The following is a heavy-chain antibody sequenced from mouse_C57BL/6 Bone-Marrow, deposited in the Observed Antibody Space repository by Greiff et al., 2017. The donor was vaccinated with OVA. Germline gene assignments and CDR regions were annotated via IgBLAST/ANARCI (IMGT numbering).Heavy chain of an antibody. Sequence: VQLQQSGPELVKPGASVKIPCKASGYTFTDYNMDWVKQSHGKSLEWIGDINPNNGGTIYNQKFKGKATLTVDKSSSTAYMELRSLTSEDTAVYYCARSRGPYYSNYDAMDYWGQGTSVTVSS. CDR1: GYTFTDYN. V-gene: IGHV1-18*01. D-gene: IGHD2-5*01. CDR2: INPNNGGT. J-gene: IGHJ4*01. CDR3: ARSRGPYYSNYDAMDY.